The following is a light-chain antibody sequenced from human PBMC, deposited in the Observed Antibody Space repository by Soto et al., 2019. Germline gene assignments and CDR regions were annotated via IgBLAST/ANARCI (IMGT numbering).Light chain of an antibody. CDR2: DVS. CDR1: SSDVGGYNY. J-gene: IGLJ1*01. Sequence: QSALTQPRSVSGSPGQSVTISCTGTSSDVGGYNYVSWYQQHPGNAPKVMIYDVSERPSGVPDRFSGSKSGNTASLTISGLQPEDEADYYCCSYAGSPRYVFGTGTKLTVL. CDR3: CSYAGSPRYV. V-gene: IGLV2-11*01.